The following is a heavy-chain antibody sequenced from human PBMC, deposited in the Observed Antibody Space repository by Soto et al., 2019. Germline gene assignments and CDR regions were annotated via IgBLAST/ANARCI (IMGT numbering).Heavy chain of an antibody. Sequence: PSETLSLTCAVYGGSFSGYYWSWIRQPPGKGLEWIGEINHSGSTNYNPSLKSRVTISVDTSKNQFPLKLSSVTAADTAVYYCARGRMVYAIWWGQGTLVTVSS. CDR2: INHSGST. D-gene: IGHD2-8*01. J-gene: IGHJ4*02. CDR1: GGSFSGYY. V-gene: IGHV4-34*01. CDR3: ARGRMVYAIW.